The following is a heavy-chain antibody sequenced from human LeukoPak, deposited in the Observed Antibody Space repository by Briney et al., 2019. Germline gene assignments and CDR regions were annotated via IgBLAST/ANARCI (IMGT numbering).Heavy chain of an antibody. Sequence: GGSLRLSCAASGFTVSSNYMSWVRQAPGKGLEWVSVIYSGGSTYYADSVKGRFTISRDNSKNTLYLQMNSLRAEDTAVYYCARAGSYYMIEGDYWGQGTLVTVSS. CDR3: ARAGSYYMIEGDY. J-gene: IGHJ4*02. D-gene: IGHD3-10*01. V-gene: IGHV3-66*01. CDR2: IYSGGST. CDR1: GFTVSSNY.